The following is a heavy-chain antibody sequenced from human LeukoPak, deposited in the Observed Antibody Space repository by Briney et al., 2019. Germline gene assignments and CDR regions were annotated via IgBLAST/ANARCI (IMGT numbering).Heavy chain of an antibody. CDR1: GFTFSTYG. Sequence: GGSLRLSCAASGFTFSTYGMTWVRQAPGKGLEWVSAISGSGGSTYYADSVKGRFTISRDNSKNTLYLQMNSLRAEYTAVYFCARRSGVAVAGAFDYWGQGTLVTVSS. CDR2: ISGSGGST. D-gene: IGHD6-19*01. J-gene: IGHJ4*02. CDR3: ARRSGVAVAGAFDY. V-gene: IGHV3-23*01.